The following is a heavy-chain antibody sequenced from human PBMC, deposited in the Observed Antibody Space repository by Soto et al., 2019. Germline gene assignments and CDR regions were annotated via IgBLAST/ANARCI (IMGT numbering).Heavy chain of an antibody. V-gene: IGHV3-30*18. CDR3: AKEWVYDSSGWSFDY. CDR2: ISYDGSNK. J-gene: IGHJ4*02. Sequence: PGGSLRLSCAASGFTVSNNYMSWVRQTPGKGLEWVAVISYDGSNKYYADSVKGRFTISRDNSKNTLYLQMNSLRAEDTAVYYCAKEWVYDSSGWSFDYWGQGTLVTVSS. D-gene: IGHD3-22*01. CDR1: GFTVSNNY.